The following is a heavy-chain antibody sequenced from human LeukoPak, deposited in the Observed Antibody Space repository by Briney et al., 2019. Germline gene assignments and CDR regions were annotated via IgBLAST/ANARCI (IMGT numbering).Heavy chain of an antibody. Sequence: GGSLRLSCGASGFTFRTYAMSWVRQAPGKGLEWVSGISDGGGRTLYAESVKGRFTVSRDNSKNTLYLRMSSLRAEDTAIYYCTKNQILDDTGSWYAYWGQGTLVTVSS. CDR3: TKNQILDDTGSWYAY. CDR2: ISDGGGRT. J-gene: IGHJ4*02. D-gene: IGHD6-13*01. CDR1: GFTFRTYA. V-gene: IGHV3-23*01.